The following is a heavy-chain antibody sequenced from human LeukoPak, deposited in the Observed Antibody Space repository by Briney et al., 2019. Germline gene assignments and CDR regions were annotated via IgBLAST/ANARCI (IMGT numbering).Heavy chain of an antibody. CDR2: INPSGGST. Sequence: ASVKVSCKASGYTFTSYYMHWVRQAPGQGLEWMGIINPSGGSTSYAQKFQGRVTMTRDTSTSTVYMELSSLRSEDTAVYYCARGVGDSSGSKTNFDYWGQGTLVTVSS. J-gene: IGHJ4*02. CDR3: ARGVGDSSGSKTNFDY. D-gene: IGHD3-22*01. V-gene: IGHV1-46*01. CDR1: GYTFTSYY.